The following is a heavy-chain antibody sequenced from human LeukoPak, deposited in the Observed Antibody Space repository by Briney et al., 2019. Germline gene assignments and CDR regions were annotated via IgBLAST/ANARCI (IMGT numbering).Heavy chain of an antibody. J-gene: IGHJ3*02. Sequence: GGSLRLSCAASGFTFRIYSMNWVSQAPGKGLEWVSYISSRSSTIYYADSVKGRFTISRDNAKNSLYLQMNSLSAEDTAVYYCARDGTYSSSADAFDIWGQGTMVTVSS. D-gene: IGHD6-13*01. CDR3: ARDGTYSSSADAFDI. CDR1: GFTFRIYS. V-gene: IGHV3-48*01. CDR2: ISSRSSTI.